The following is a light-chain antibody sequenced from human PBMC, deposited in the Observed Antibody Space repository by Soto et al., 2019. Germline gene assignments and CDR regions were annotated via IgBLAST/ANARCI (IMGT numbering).Light chain of an antibody. CDR1: QTISRY. Sequence: EIVLTQSPGTLSLSPGERATLSCRASQTISRYLAWYQQKPGQAPRLFIYDASNRATGIPARFSGSGSGTDFTLTISSLEPEDFAVYYCQQRSKWPITFGQGTRLEIK. V-gene: IGKV3-11*01. J-gene: IGKJ5*01. CDR3: QQRSKWPIT. CDR2: DAS.